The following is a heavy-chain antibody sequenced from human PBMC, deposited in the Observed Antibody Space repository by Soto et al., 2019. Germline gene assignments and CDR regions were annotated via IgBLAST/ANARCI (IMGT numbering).Heavy chain of an antibody. CDR3: AKRPRGSSREVPKYFQH. D-gene: IGHD6-13*01. CDR1: GFTFSSYA. V-gene: IGHV3-23*01. CDR2: ISGSGGST. Sequence: GGSLRLSCAASGFTFSSYAMSWVRQAPGKGLEWVSAISGSGGSTYYADSVKGRFTISRDNSKNTLYLQMNSLRAEDTAVYYCAKRPRGSSREVPKYFQHWGQGTLVTVSS. J-gene: IGHJ1*01.